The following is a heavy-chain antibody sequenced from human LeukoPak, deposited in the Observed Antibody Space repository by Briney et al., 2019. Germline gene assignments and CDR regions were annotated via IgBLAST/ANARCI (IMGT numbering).Heavy chain of an antibody. CDR1: GFTFSSYW. CDR2: IKSDGKT. V-gene: IGHV3-74*01. Sequence: GGSLRLSCAASGFTFSSYWMHWVRQAPGKGLVWVSRIKSDGKTNYADSVKGRFTISRDNAKNTVSLQMNSLRAEDTGVYYCARAPSEIGGYYLKYSRHWGQGTLVTVSS. J-gene: IGHJ1*01. D-gene: IGHD3-22*01. CDR3: ARAPSEIGGYYLKYSRH.